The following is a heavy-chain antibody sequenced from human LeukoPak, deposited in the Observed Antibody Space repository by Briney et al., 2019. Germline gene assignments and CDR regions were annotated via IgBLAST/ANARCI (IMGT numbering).Heavy chain of an antibody. CDR1: GGTFSSYA. CDR2: IIPIFGTA. V-gene: IGHV1-69*05. D-gene: IGHD2-8*01. J-gene: IGHJ6*03. CDR3: ARAPIVLMVYAQNYYYYYMDV. Sequence: SVKVSCKASGGTFSSYAISWVRQAPGQGLEWMGGIIPIFGTANYAQKFQGRVTITTDESTSTAYMELSSLRSEDTAVYYCARAPIVLMVYAQNYYYYYMDVWGKGTTVTVSS.